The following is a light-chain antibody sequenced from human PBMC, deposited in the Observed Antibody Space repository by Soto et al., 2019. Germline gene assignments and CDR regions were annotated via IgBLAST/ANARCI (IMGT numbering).Light chain of an antibody. CDR1: QGISSY. CDR2: AAS. CDR3: QQYYSFPRT. Sequence: VIWMTQSPSLLSASTGDRVPISCGMCQGISSYLAWYQQKPGKAPELLIYAASTLQSGVPSRFSGSGSGTDFTLTISCLQSEDFATYYCQQYYSFPRTFGQGTKVDIK. V-gene: IGKV1D-8*01. J-gene: IGKJ1*01.